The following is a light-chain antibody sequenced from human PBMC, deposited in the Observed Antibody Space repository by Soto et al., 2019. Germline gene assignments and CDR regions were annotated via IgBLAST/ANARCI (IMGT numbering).Light chain of an antibody. CDR2: DAF. CDR1: QSVSRY. CDR3: QQRSNWPIT. Sequence: EIVLTQSPVTLSLSPGERATLSCRASQSVSRYLAWYQQKPDQAPRLLIYDAFNRATGIPARFSGSGSGTDFTLTISSLEPEDFVVYYCQQRSNWPITFGQGTRLEMK. J-gene: IGKJ5*01. V-gene: IGKV3-11*01.